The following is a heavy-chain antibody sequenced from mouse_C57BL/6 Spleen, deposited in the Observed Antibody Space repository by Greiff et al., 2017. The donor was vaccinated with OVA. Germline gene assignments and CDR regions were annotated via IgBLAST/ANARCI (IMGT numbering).Heavy chain of an antibody. D-gene: IGHD1-1*01. V-gene: IGHV3-1*01. Sequence: VQRVESGPGMVKPSQSLSLTCTVTGYSITSGYDWHWIRHFPGNKLEWMGYISYSGSTNYNPSLKSRISITHDTSKNHFFLKLNSVTTEDTATYYCARRLGNYGSSGYFDVWGTGTTVTVSS. CDR1: GYSITSGYD. J-gene: IGHJ1*03. CDR3: ARRLGNYGSSGYFDV. CDR2: ISYSGST.